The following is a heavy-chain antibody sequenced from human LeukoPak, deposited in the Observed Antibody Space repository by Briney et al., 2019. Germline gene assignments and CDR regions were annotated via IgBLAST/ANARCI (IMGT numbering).Heavy chain of an antibody. CDR2: IYYSGST. Sequence: SETLSLTCTVSGGSTSSYYWSWIRQPPGKGLEWIGYIYYSGSTNYNPSLKSRVTTSVDTSKNQFSLKLSSVTAADTAVYYCARVSRVDYYDSSGYYYWGQGTLVTVSS. CDR1: GGSTSSYY. V-gene: IGHV4-59*12. J-gene: IGHJ4*02. D-gene: IGHD3-22*01. CDR3: ARVSRVDYYDSSGYYY.